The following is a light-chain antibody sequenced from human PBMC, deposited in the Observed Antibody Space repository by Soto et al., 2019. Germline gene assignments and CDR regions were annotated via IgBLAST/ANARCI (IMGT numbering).Light chain of an antibody. CDR2: KVS. V-gene: IGKV2-30*01. J-gene: IGKJ1*01. CDR1: RSLLYSDGNTY. CDR3: MQGVYWPPGRA. Sequence: DVVMTQSPLSLPVTLGQPASISCRSSRSLLYSDGNTYLNWFQQRPGQPPRRLIYKVSNRDSGVPDRFSGSGSHTDFTLKINRVEAEDVGVYYCMQGVYWPPGRAFGQGTKVEIK.